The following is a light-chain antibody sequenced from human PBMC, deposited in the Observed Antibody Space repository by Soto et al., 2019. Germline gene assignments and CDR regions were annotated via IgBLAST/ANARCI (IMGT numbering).Light chain of an antibody. CDR1: QSLSSNY. CDR2: GAS. J-gene: IGKJ4*01. V-gene: IGKV3-20*01. Sequence: EIVLTQSPGTLSLSPGQRATLSCRASQSLSSNYLARYQQKPGLAPRLLIYGASSRATGIPDRFRGSASGTDFTLSISRLEPEDFAVYYCHQYDSSPLTFGGGTKVEIK. CDR3: HQYDSSPLT.